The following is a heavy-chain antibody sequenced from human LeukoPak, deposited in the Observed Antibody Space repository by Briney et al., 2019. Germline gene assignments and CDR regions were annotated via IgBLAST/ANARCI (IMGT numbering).Heavy chain of an antibody. Sequence: GASVKVSCKASGYTFTGYYMHWVRQAPGQGLEWMGWINPNSGGTNYAQKFQGRVTMTRDTSISTAYMELSRLRSDDTAVYYCARASVSNEEVGLRWDFDYWGQGTLVTVSS. J-gene: IGHJ4*02. D-gene: IGHD5/OR15-5a*01. CDR3: ARASVSNEEVGLRWDFDY. CDR2: INPNSGGT. V-gene: IGHV1-2*02. CDR1: GYTFTGYY.